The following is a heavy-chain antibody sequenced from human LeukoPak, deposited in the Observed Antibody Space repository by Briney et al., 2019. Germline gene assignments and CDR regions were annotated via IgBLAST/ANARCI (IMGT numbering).Heavy chain of an antibody. CDR1: GGSISSYY. CDR2: TYYSGST. J-gene: IGHJ4*02. D-gene: IGHD7-27*01. Sequence: SETLSLTCTVSGGSISSYYWSWIRQPPGKGLEWIGYTYYSGSTNYNPSLKSRVTISVGTSKNQFSLKLSSVTAADTAVYYCARGGQSWGPDFDYWGQGTLVTVSS. CDR3: ARGGQSWGPDFDY. V-gene: IGHV4-59*01.